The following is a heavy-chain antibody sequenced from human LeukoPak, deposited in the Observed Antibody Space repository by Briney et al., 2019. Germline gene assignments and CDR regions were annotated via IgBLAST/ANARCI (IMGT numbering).Heavy chain of an antibody. D-gene: IGHD3-22*01. CDR1: GFTFSSYA. CDR2: ISGSGGST. V-gene: IGHV3-23*01. Sequence: GGSLRLSCAASGFTFSSYAMSWVRQAPGKGLEWVSAISGSGGSTYYADSVKGRFTISRDNSKNTLYLQMNSLRAEDTAVYYCAKDRKYYYDSSGYYLDAFDIWGQGTMVTVSS. J-gene: IGHJ3*02. CDR3: AKDRKYYYDSSGYYLDAFDI.